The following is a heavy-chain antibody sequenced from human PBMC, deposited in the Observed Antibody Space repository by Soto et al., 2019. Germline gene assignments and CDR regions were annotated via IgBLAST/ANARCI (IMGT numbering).Heavy chain of an antibody. CDR2: IWYDGSNK. J-gene: IGHJ4*02. CDR3: ARGITMVRVLDY. Sequence: QVQLVESGGGVVQPGRSLRLSCAASGFTFSSYGMHWVRQAPGKGLEWVAVIWYDGSNKYYADSVKGRFTISRDNSKNTLYLQMNSLRAEDTAVYYCARGITMVRVLDYWGQGTLVTVSS. CDR1: GFTFSSYG. V-gene: IGHV3-33*01. D-gene: IGHD3-10*01.